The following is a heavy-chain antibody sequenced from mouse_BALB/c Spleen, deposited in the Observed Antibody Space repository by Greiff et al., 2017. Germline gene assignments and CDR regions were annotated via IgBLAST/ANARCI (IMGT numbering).Heavy chain of an antibody. CDR3: ARWVYDGFYAMDY. D-gene: IGHD2-3*01. V-gene: IGHV1-19*01. Sequence: VQLKQSGPELVKPGASVKMSCKASGYTFTDYYMDWVKQSHGESFEWIGRVNPYNGGTSYNQKFKGKATLTVDKYSSTAYIELNSLTSEDSAVYYCARWVYDGFYAMDYWGQGTSVTVSS. CDR2: VNPYNGGT. J-gene: IGHJ4*01. CDR1: GYTFTDYY.